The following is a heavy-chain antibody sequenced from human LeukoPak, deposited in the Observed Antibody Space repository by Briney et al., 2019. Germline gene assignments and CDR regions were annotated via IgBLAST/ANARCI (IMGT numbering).Heavy chain of an antibody. CDR1: GGTFSSYA. CDR3: ARVFARGGEISGSYYYY. J-gene: IGHJ4*02. D-gene: IGHD1-26*01. V-gene: IGHV1-69*05. CDR2: IIPIFGTA. Sequence: GASVKVSCKASGGTFSSYAINWVRQAPGQGHEWMGGIIPIFGTANYAQKFQGRVTITTDEFTSTGYMEMSSLRPEDTAVYYCARVFARGGEISGSYYYYWGQGTLVTVSS.